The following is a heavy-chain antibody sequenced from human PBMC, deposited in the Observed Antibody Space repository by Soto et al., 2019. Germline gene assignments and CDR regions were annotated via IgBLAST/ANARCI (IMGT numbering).Heavy chain of an antibody. D-gene: IGHD3-3*01. J-gene: IGHJ5*02. CDR1: GGSISSGGYY. V-gene: IGHV4-31*03. CDR2: IYYSGST. Sequence: PSETLSLTCTVSGGSISSGGYYWSWIRQHPGKGLEWIGYIYYSGSTYYNPSLKSRVTISVDTSKNQFSLKLSSVTAADTAVYYCARSVFDVAPNWFDPWGQGTLVTVSS. CDR3: ARSVFDVAPNWFDP.